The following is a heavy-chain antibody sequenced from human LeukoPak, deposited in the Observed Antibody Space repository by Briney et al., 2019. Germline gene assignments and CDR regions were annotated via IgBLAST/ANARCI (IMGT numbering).Heavy chain of an antibody. CDR3: ARDITGTTDAFDI. CDR1: GDSVSSNSAA. D-gene: IGHD1-7*01. V-gene: IGHV6-1*01. Sequence: SQTLSLTRAISGDSVSSNSAAWNWIRQSPSKGLEWLGRTYYRSKWYNDYAVSVKSRITINPETSKNPFSLQLNSVTPEDTAVYYCARDITGTTDAFDIWGQGTMVTVSS. CDR2: TYYRSKWYN. J-gene: IGHJ3*02.